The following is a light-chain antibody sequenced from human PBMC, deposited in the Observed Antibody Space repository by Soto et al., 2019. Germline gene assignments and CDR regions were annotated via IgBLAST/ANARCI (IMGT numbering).Light chain of an antibody. CDR3: QHYNGY. J-gene: IGKJ2*01. V-gene: IGKV1-5*03. CDR1: QSINNW. Sequence: DIQMHQSTSTLSASVGDRVTITCRASQSINNWLACSQLKPGKAPKLLIYGASSLESVVPSRFSGSGSVTEFTLTISSLQPDDCSTYYCQHYNGYFGQGNKRALK. CDR2: GAS.